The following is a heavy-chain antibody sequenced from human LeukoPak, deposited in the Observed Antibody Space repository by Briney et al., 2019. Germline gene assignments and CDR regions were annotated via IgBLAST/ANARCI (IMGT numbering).Heavy chain of an antibody. CDR3: ARESSGNYYNPLGYKDG. J-gene: IGHJ6*03. CDR2: IFTSGIT. V-gene: IGHV4-4*07. Sequence: SETLSLTCTVSGGSISIYYWNWIRQPAGKGLEWIGRIFTSGITNYDPSLKSRVTMSVDTSKNQFSLNLSSVTAADTAVYYCARESSGNYYNPLGYKDGWGKGTTVTVSS. CDR1: GGSISIYY. D-gene: IGHD3-10*01.